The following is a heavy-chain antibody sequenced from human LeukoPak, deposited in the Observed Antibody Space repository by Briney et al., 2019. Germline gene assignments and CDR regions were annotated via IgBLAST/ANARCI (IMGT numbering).Heavy chain of an antibody. Sequence: PGGSLRLSCAAFGFTFTKYWMSWVRLAPGKGLEWVATINQDGSEKYFVDSVKGRFTFSRDNTKNSLYLQMNSLRAEDTAVYYCAREPYYYDGSGVFDYWGQGTLVTVSS. V-gene: IGHV3-7*05. CDR2: INQDGSEK. CDR3: AREPYYYDGSGVFDY. J-gene: IGHJ4*02. CDR1: GFTFTKYW. D-gene: IGHD3-22*01.